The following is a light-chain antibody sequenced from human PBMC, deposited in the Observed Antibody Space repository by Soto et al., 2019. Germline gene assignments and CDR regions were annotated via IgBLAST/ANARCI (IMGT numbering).Light chain of an antibody. CDR1: QDIRSY. CDR2: AIS. Sequence: DIQMTQSPSSLSASVGARVSITCRASQDIRSYLNWYQQKPGKTPVLLIYAISNLQSGVPPRFSASGSGTDFTLTISSLKPEDFATYYCQQGYSTQWTSGQGTKVEIK. V-gene: IGKV1-39*01. CDR3: QQGYSTQWT. J-gene: IGKJ1*01.